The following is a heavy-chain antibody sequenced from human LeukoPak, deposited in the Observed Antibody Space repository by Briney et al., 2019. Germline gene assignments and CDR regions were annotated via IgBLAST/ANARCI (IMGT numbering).Heavy chain of an antibody. Sequence: GGSLRLSCAASGFTFSSYAMGWVRQAPGKGLEWVSAISGSGGSTYYADSVKGRFTISRDNSKNTLYLQMNSLRAEDTAVYYCAKDRGSSGWYLGYNWFDPWGQGTLVTVSS. CDR1: GFTFSSYA. V-gene: IGHV3-23*01. D-gene: IGHD6-19*01. CDR2: ISGSGGST. CDR3: AKDRGSSGWYLGYNWFDP. J-gene: IGHJ5*02.